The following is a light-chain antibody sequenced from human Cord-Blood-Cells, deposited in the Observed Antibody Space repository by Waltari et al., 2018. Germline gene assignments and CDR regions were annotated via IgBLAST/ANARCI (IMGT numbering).Light chain of an antibody. CDR1: SSDDGGYNF. Sequence: QSALTQPASVSGSPGQSITISCTGTSSDDGGYNFVTWYQQHPGNAPKLMIYDVSNRPSGVSNRFSGSKSGNTASLTISGLQAEDEADYYCSSYTSSSTLVFGGGTKLTVL. V-gene: IGLV2-14*01. CDR3: SSYTSSSTLV. CDR2: DVS. J-gene: IGLJ3*02.